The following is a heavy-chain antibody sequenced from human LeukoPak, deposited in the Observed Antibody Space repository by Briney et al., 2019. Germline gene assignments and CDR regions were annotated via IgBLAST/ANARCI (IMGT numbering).Heavy chain of an antibody. V-gene: IGHV3-33*01. Sequence: GRSLRLSCAASGFTFSSYGMHWVRQAPGKGLEWVAVIWYDGSNKFYADSVKGRFTISRDNSKNTLYLQMNSLRAEDTAVYYCARVLDYYDSSGFDYWGQGTLVTVSS. CDR1: GFTFSSYG. D-gene: IGHD3-22*01. CDR2: IWYDGSNK. J-gene: IGHJ4*02. CDR3: ARVLDYYDSSGFDY.